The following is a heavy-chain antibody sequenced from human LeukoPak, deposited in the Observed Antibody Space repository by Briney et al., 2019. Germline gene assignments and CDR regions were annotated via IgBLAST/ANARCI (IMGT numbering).Heavy chain of an antibody. D-gene: IGHD6-13*01. Sequence: PGRSLRRSCAASGFTFSSYGMHWVRQAPGKGLEWVAVIWYDGSNKYYADSVKGRFTISRDNSKNTLYLQMNSLRAEDTAVYYCARTAAGNDYWGQGTLVTVSS. V-gene: IGHV3-33*01. J-gene: IGHJ4*02. CDR1: GFTFSSYG. CDR2: IWYDGSNK. CDR3: ARTAAGNDY.